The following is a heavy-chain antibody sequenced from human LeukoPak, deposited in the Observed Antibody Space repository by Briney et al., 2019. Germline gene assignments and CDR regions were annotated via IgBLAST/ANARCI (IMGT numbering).Heavy chain of an antibody. CDR3: ARTRNRWFDH. V-gene: IGHV3-7*01. CDR1: GFSFREYW. Sequence: PGGSLRLSCEASGFSFREYWMSWVRQAPGKGLEWVASIKHDGSEEYYVDSVKGRFTISRDDAKTSVDLHMDSLRVEDTALYYCARTRNRWFDHWGQGTPVTVSS. CDR2: IKHDGSEE. J-gene: IGHJ5*02. D-gene: IGHD1/OR15-1a*01.